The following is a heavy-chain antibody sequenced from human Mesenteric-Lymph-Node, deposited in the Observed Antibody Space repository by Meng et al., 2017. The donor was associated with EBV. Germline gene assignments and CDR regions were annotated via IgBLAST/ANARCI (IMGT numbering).Heavy chain of an antibody. Sequence: QVQLPESGPGLVKPSETLSLTCIVSGGSISTYYWNWIRQPPGKGLEWIGYVYISGSTNFQSSLYNPSLNSRVTISADTSRNQVSLKLTSVTAADTTVYYCARDTSFQHWGQGTLVTVSS. CDR1: GGSISTYY. V-gene: IGHV4-59*01. CDR2: VYISGST. J-gene: IGHJ1*01. CDR3: ARDTSFQH.